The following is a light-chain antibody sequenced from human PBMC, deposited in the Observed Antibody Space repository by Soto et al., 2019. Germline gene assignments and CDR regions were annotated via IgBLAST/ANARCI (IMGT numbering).Light chain of an antibody. CDR3: QQSYSTPRT. J-gene: IGKJ5*01. V-gene: IGKV1-39*01. Sequence: DIQMTQSPSSLSASVGERVTITCRASQSISSYLNWYQQRPGKAPKLLIYAASSLQSGFPSRFSGSGSGTDFSLTISSLQPEDFATYYCQQSYSTPRTFGQGTRLDIK. CDR1: QSISSY. CDR2: AAS.